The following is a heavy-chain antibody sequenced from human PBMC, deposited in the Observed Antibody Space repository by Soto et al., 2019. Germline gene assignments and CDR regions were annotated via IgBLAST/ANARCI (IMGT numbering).Heavy chain of an antibody. CDR1: GGSISSYY. CDR3: ARRYGASFDY. D-gene: IGHD4-17*01. V-gene: IGHV4-59*01. CDR2: IYYSGST. Sequence: LETLSLTCTVSGGSISSYYLSWIRQPPGKGLEWVGYIYYSGSTNYNPSLKSRVTISVDTSKNQFSLKLSSATAADTAVYYCARRYGASFDYWGQGTLLTVSS. J-gene: IGHJ4*02.